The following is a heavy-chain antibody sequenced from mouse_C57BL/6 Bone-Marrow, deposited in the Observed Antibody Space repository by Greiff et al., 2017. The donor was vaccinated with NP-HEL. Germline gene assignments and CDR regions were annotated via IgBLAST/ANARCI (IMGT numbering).Heavy chain of an antibody. V-gene: IGHV1-55*01. CDR2: IYPGSGST. D-gene: IGHD1-1*01. J-gene: IGHJ1*03. CDR3: ARSRTTVVAPYWYFDV. Sequence: QVQLQQPGAELVKPGASVKMSCKASGYTFTSYWITWVKQRPGQGLEWIGDIYPGSGSTNYNEKFKSKATLTVDTSSSTAYMQLSSRTSEDSAVYYCARSRTTVVAPYWYFDVWGTGTTVTVSS. CDR1: GYTFTSYW.